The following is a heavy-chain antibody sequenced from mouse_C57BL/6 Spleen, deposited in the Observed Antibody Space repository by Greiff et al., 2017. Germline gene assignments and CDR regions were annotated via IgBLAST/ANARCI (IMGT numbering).Heavy chain of an antibody. CDR3: ARQAGFAY. CDR1: GFTFSSYT. Sequence: EVQRVESGGGLVKPGGSLKLSCAASGFTFSSYTMSWVRQTPEKRLEWVATISGGGGNTYYPDSVKGRFTISRDNAKNTLYLQMSSLRSEDTALYYCARQAGFAYWGQGTLVTVSA. CDR2: ISGGGGNT. J-gene: IGHJ3*01. V-gene: IGHV5-9*01.